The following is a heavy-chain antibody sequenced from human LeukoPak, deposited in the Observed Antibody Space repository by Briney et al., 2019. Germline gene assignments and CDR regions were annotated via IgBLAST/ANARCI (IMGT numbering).Heavy chain of an antibody. CDR1: GFPFGNYA. Sequence: GGSLRLSCAASGFPFGNYAMTWVRQAPGKGLEWISAISASGRRTYYADSVKGRFTIARDNSKSTVFVQMHSLRAEHTAVYFCAKEFPLGDRAGSVGFDSWGQGTLVTVSS. CDR3: AKEFPLGDRAGSVGFDS. V-gene: IGHV3-23*01. D-gene: IGHD3-16*01. CDR2: ISASGRRT. J-gene: IGHJ4*02.